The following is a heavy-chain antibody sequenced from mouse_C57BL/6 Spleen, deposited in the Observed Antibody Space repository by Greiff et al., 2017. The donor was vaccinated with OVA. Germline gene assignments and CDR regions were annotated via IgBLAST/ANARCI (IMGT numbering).Heavy chain of an antibody. CDR1: GYTFTSYW. J-gene: IGHJ2*01. CDR2: IDPSDSYT. CDR3: ARPLDGNFDY. D-gene: IGHD2-1*01. Sequence: QVQLQQPGAELVKPGASVKLSCKASGYTFTSYWMQWVKQRPGQGLEWIGEIDPSDSYTNYNQKFTGKATLTVDTSSSTAYMQLSSLTSEDSAGYYCARPLDGNFDYWGQGTTLTVSS. V-gene: IGHV1-50*01.